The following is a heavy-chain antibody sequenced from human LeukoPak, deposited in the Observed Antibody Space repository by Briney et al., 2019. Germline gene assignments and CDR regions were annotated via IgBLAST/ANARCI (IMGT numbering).Heavy chain of an antibody. V-gene: IGHV4-59*01. CDR1: GGSISSYY. J-gene: IGHJ4*02. Sequence: SETLSLTCTVSGGSISSYYWSWIRQPPGKGLEWIGYIYYSGSTNYNPSLKSRVTISVDTSKNQFSLKLSSVTAADTVVYYCARGVGAIPHFDYWGQGILVTVSS. D-gene: IGHD1-26*01. CDR2: IYYSGST. CDR3: ARGVGAIPHFDY.